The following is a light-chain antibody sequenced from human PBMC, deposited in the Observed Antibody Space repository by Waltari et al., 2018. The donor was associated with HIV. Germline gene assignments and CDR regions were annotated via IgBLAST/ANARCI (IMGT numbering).Light chain of an antibody. CDR2: QDT. CDR3: QAWDSFTGI. Sequence: SFELTQPPSVSVSAGQTASIPCPGEKLGGNYASWYQQRPGQSPVLVIYQDTKRPSGIPQRFSGSNSGNTVTLTISGTQALDEADYYCQAWDSFTGIFGGGTKLTVL. J-gene: IGLJ2*01. V-gene: IGLV3-1*01. CDR1: KLGGNY.